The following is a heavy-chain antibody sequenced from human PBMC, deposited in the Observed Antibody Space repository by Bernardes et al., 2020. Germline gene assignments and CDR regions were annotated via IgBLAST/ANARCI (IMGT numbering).Heavy chain of an antibody. CDR2: IDWDDDK. Sequence: SGPTLVKPTQTLTLTCTFSGFSLSTSGMCVSWIRQPPGKALEWLALIDWDDDKYYSTSLKTRLTISKDTSKNQVVLTMTNMDPVETATYYCARASSAKYYDILTGYQTYYYYGMDVWGQGTTVTVSS. CDR3: ARASSAKYYDILTGYQTYYYYGMDV. D-gene: IGHD3-9*01. J-gene: IGHJ6*02. V-gene: IGHV2-70*01. CDR1: GFSLSTSGMC.